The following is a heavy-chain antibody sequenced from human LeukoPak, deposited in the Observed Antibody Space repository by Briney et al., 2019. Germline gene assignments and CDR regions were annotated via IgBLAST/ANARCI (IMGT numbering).Heavy chain of an antibody. V-gene: IGHV3-15*01. CDR1: GFTFSNAW. Sequence: PGGSLRLSCAAAGFTFSNAWMSWVRQAAGKGLEWVGRIKRRTDGGTTDYAAPVKGRFTISRDDSKNTLYLQMSSLKTEDTAVYYCTTSGSMGATRANYWGQGTLVTVSS. CDR3: TTSGSMGATRANY. J-gene: IGHJ4*02. CDR2: IKRRTDGGTT. D-gene: IGHD1-26*01.